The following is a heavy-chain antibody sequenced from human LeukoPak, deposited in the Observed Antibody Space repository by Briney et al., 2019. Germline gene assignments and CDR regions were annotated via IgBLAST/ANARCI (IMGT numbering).Heavy chain of an antibody. CDR2: ISSSGSTI. CDR1: GFTFSSYE. V-gene: IGHV3-48*03. D-gene: IGHD3-10*02. Sequence: GGSLRLSCAASGFTFSSYEMNWVRQAPGKGLEWVSYISSSGSTIYYADSVKGRFTISRDSPKNSLYLQMNSLRAEDTAVYYCAELGITMIGGVWGKGTTVTIPS. J-gene: IGHJ6*04. CDR3: AELGITMIGGV.